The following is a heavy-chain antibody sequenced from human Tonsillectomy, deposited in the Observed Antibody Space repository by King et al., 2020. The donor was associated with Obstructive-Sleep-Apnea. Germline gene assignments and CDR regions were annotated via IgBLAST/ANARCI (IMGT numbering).Heavy chain of an antibody. CDR1: GFTFSSDG. Sequence: VQLVESGGGVVQPGRSLRLSCAAAGFTFSSDGRHGVRQAPGKGLEWVAFIRYDGSNKYYSASVKGRFTISRYNSKKPLYLQMNRRRDEDKAVYYVAKEFSLSAGSGSHTDYYYYGMDGWGQGTTVTVSS. V-gene: IGHV3-30*02. J-gene: IGHJ6*02. CDR3: AKEFSLSAGSGSHTDYYYYGMDG. D-gene: IGHD3-10*01. CDR2: IRYDGSNK.